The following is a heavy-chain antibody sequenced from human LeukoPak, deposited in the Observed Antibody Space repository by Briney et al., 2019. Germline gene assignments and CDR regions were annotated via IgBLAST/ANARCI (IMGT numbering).Heavy chain of an antibody. V-gene: IGHV3-9*03. J-gene: IGHJ3*02. CDR3: AKGLGVASLIVDALDM. CDR1: GFTFHDYA. D-gene: IGHD3/OR15-3a*01. Sequence: PGGSLTLSCAASGFTFHDYAMHCVRQVPGKGLEWVSGITWNSGSVLYADSVRGRFTISRDNAKNSLYLQMNSLRPEDMALYYCAKGLGVASLIVDALDMWGQGTMVTV. CDR2: ITWNSGSV.